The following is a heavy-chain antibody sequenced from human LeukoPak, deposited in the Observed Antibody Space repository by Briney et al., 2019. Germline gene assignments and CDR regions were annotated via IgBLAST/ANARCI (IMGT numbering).Heavy chain of an antibody. J-gene: IGHJ4*02. V-gene: IGHV3-30-3*01. CDR1: GFTFSSYA. Sequence: GGSLRLSCAASGFTFSSYAMHRVRQAPGKGLEWVAVISYDGSNKYYADSVKGRFTISRDNSKNTLYLQMNSLRAEDTAVYYCARDFLSPIAAAGTVDYWGQGTLVTVSS. CDR3: ARDFLSPIAAAGTVDY. D-gene: IGHD6-13*01. CDR2: ISYDGSNK.